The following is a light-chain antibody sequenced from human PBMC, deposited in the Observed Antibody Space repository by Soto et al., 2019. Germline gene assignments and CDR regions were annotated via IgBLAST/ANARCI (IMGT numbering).Light chain of an antibody. CDR2: RNN. CDR1: SSNIGSNY. CDR3: AAWDDSLEV. J-gene: IGLJ2*01. V-gene: IGLV1-47*01. Sequence: HSVLTQPPSASGTPGQRVTISCSGSSSNIGSNYVYWYQQLPGTAPKLLIYRNNQRPSGVPDRFSGSKSGTSASLAISGLRSEDEADYYCAAWDDSLEVFGGGTKLTVL.